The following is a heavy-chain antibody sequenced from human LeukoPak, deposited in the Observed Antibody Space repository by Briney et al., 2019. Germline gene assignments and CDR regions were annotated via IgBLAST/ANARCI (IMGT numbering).Heavy chain of an antibody. D-gene: IGHD5-12*01. CDR3: ARANSGYDWI. J-gene: IGHJ4*02. Sequence: SETLSLTCAVYGGSFSGYYLSWIRQPPGKGLEWIGEINHSGGTNYNPSLKSRVTISVDTSKNQFSLKLTSVTAADTAVYYCARANSGYDWIWGQGSLVTVSS. CDR2: INHSGGT. CDR1: GGSFSGYY. V-gene: IGHV4-34*01.